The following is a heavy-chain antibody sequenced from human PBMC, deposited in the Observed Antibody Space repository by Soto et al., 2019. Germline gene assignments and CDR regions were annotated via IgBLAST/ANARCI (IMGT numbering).Heavy chain of an antibody. V-gene: IGHV1-58*01. D-gene: IGHD2-15*01. CDR1: GFTFRSSA. CDR2: LVVGTGNT. CDR3: ATGAYCSGGSCSDYYYYYYGRDL. Sequence: SVTVSCTTSGFTFRSSAVQWVRRARGPLLEWIGWLVVGTGNTNYAQKFQQRVTISSDRSTNTVSMELSSLTSEDTAVYYCATGAYCSGGSCSDYYYYYYGRDLWGQGPTVTVS. J-gene: IGHJ6*02.